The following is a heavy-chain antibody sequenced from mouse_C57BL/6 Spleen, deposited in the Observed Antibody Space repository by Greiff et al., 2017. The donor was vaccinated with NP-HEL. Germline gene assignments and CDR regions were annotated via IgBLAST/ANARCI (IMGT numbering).Heavy chain of an antibody. D-gene: IGHD2-2*01. V-gene: IGHV1-31*01. J-gene: IGHJ2*01. CDR3: ARGIYYGYDRDFDY. CDR1: GYSFTGYY. CDR2: IYPYNGVS. Sequence: EVKLQESGPELVKPGASVKISCKASGYSFTGYYMHWVKQSHGNILDWIGYIYPYNGVSSYNQKFKGKATLTVDKSSSTAYMELRSLTSEDSAVYYCARGIYYGYDRDFDYWGQGTTLTVSS.